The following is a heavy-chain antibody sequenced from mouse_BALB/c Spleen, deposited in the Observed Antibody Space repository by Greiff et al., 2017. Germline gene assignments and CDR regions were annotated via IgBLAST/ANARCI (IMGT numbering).Heavy chain of an antibody. J-gene: IGHJ2*01. CDR3: TRRVYYYGSSYNFDY. CDR1: GYSFTSYW. D-gene: IGHD1-1*01. CDR2: IYPGNSDT. Sequence: EVQLVESGTVLARPGASVKMSCKASGYSFTSYWMHWVKQRPGQGLEWIGAIYPGNSDTSYNQKFKGKAKLTAVTSASTAYMELSSLTNEDSAVYYCTRRVYYYGSSYNFDYWGQGTTLTVSS. V-gene: IGHV1-5*01.